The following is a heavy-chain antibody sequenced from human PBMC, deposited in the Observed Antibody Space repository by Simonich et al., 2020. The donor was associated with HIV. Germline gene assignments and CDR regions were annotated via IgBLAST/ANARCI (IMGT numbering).Heavy chain of an antibody. CDR3: ARKGGGRWVYYFDY. CDR2: IIPILGTA. V-gene: IGHV1-69*13. J-gene: IGHJ4*02. D-gene: IGHD3-10*01. Sequence: QVQLVQSGAEVKKPGSSVKVSCKASGGTFSSFAISWVRKAPGLGLEWVGGIIPILGTANYAQMFQGRVTITADESTSTAYMELSSLRSEDTGIYYCARKGGGRWVYYFDYWGQGTLVTVSS. CDR1: GGTFSSFA.